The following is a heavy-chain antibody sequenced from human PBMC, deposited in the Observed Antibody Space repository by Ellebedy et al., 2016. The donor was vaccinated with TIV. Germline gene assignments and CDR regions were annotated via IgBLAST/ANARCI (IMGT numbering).Heavy chain of an antibody. CDR2: INPSGGST. V-gene: IGHV1-46*01. Sequence: AASVKVSCKASGYTFTSYYMHWVRQAPGLGLEWMGIINPSGGSTSYAQKFQGRITVTKDTSTRTLYMELSSLRSEDTAVYYCARSTVRGKYYFDYWGQGTLVTVSS. J-gene: IGHJ4*02. CDR3: ARSTVRGKYYFDY. CDR1: GYTFTSYY. D-gene: IGHD3-10*01.